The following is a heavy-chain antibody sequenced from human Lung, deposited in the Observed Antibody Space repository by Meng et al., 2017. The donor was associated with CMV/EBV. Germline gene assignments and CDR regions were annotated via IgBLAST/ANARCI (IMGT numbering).Heavy chain of an antibody. D-gene: IGHD1-14*01. CDR2: VVYSGTT. Sequence: LSRPGSGPGLVKPSETLSLTCTVSGGSISSSSYSWAWIRQPPGEGLEWIGSVVYSGTTYYTSSLKSRVSISVDTSKNQFSLKLSSVTAADTAVYYCARHHHSPTFDYWGQGTLVTVSS. CDR3: ARHHHSPTFDY. J-gene: IGHJ4*02. CDR1: GGSISSSSYS. V-gene: IGHV4-39*01.